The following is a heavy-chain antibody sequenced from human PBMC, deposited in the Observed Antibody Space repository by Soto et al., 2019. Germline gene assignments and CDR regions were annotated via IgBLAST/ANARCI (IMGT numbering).Heavy chain of an antibody. CDR1: GGTFSSYA. J-gene: IGHJ4*02. Sequence: QVQLVQSGAEVKQPGSSVKVSCKASGGTFSSYAISWERQAPGQGLEWMGGIIPIFGTANYAQKFQGRVTITADESTSTAYMELSSLRSEDTAVYYCASRAGYYGCNTIDYWGQGTLVTVSS. CDR2: IIPIFGTA. V-gene: IGHV1-69*12. D-gene: IGHD1-26*01. CDR3: ASRAGYYGCNTIDY.